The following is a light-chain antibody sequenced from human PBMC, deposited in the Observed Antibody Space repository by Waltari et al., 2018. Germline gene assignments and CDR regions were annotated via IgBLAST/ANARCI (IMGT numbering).Light chain of an antibody. CDR3: AAWDDSLSSLV. Sequence: QSVLTQPPSASGTPGQRVTISCSGSSSNIGNNYVYWYQHLPGAAPKLLIFKNNQRPAVVPDRFSGSKSATSASLAISGLRSEDEADYYCAAWDDSLSSLVFGGGTKLSVL. V-gene: IGLV1-47*01. J-gene: IGLJ3*02. CDR2: KNN. CDR1: SSNIGNNY.